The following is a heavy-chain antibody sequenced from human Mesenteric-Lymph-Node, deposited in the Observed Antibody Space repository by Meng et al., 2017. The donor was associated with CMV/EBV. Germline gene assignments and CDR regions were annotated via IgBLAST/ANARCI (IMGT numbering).Heavy chain of an antibody. V-gene: IGHV5-51*01. CDR2: IYPGDSNA. J-gene: IGHJ4*02. CDR3: ARAFSGSDY. Sequence: GGSLRLSCKGSGYSFTSYWIGWVRQMPGKGLEWMGIIYPGDSNARYSPSFQGQVTISADKSISTTYLQWSSLKASDTAMYYCARAFSGSDYWGQGTLVTVSS. D-gene: IGHD6-19*01. CDR1: GYSFTSYW.